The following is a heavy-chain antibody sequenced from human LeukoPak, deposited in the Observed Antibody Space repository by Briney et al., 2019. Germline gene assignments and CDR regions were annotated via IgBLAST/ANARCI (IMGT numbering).Heavy chain of an antibody. V-gene: IGHV1-2*02. D-gene: IGHD1-26*01. CDR1: GYTFTGYY. Sequence: ASVKVSCKASGYTFTGYYMHWVRQAPGQGLEWIGWITPNSGGTNYAQKFQGRVTMTRDTSISTAYMELSRLRSDDTAVYYCAREVRRYSGSRTGPNWFDPWGQGTLVTVSS. CDR3: AREVRRYSGSRTGPNWFDP. J-gene: IGHJ5*02. CDR2: ITPNSGGT.